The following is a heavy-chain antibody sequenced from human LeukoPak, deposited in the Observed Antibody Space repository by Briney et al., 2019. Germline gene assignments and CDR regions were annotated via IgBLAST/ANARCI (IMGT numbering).Heavy chain of an antibody. CDR1: GFTFSSYS. V-gene: IGHV3-48*02. Sequence: GGSLRLSCAASGFTFSSYSMNWVRQAPGKGLEWISYLSGTNHLIYYADSVKGRFTISRDNAKNSLYLQMSSLRDGGTAVYYCVRDQFFSFDHWGQGTLVTVSS. CDR3: VRDQFFSFDH. D-gene: IGHD3-3*01. CDR2: LSGTNHLI. J-gene: IGHJ4*02.